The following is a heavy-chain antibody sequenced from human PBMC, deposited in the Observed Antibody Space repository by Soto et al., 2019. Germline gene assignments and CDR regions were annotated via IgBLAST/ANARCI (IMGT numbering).Heavy chain of an antibody. Sequence: QVQLQQWGAGLLKTSETLSLTCGVSGGSFRGYSWNWIRQSPEKGLEWIGEINYRGITSYNPSLRSRVTITLDTSTNRFSLTLTSVTAADTAIYYCARAPMDDYGNYYDGMDVWGQGTTITVS. CDR2: INYRGIT. J-gene: IGHJ6*02. V-gene: IGHV4-34*01. CDR1: GGSFRGYS. CDR3: ARAPMDDYGNYYDGMDV. D-gene: IGHD4-17*01.